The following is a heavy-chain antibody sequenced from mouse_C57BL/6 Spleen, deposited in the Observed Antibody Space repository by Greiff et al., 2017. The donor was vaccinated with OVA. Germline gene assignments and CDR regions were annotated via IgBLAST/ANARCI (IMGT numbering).Heavy chain of an antibody. J-gene: IGHJ2*01. CDR3: TRRYDYDGYYFDY. D-gene: IGHD2-4*01. V-gene: IGHV1-5*01. CDR1: GYTFTSYW. CDR2: IYPGNSDT. Sequence: EVQLKQSGTVLARPGASVKMSCKTSGYTFTSYWMHWVKQRPGQGLEWIGAIYPGNSDTSYNQKFKGKAKLTAVTSASTAYMELSSLTNEDSAVYYCTRRYDYDGYYFDYWGQGTTLTVSS.